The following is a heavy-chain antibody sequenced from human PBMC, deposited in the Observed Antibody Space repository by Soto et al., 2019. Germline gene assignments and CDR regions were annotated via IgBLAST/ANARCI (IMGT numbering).Heavy chain of an antibody. V-gene: IGHV3-23*01. J-gene: IGHJ6*02. CDR2: ISGSGESI. Sequence: VGSLRLSCAASGFIFSDYAMTWVRQAPGKRLEWVSGISGSGESIYYADSVEGRFTISRDSSKNTLYLQMNSLRGEDTAVYYCARDRHGSDWYTYYFYTLAVWGQGTTVTVSS. CDR1: GFIFSDYA. D-gene: IGHD6-13*01. CDR3: ARDRHGSDWYTYYFYTLAV.